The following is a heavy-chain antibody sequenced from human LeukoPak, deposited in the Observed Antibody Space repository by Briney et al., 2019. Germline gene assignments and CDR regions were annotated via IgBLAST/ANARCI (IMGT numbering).Heavy chain of an antibody. CDR2: IYYSGST. J-gene: IGHJ4*02. V-gene: IGHV4-59*11. Sequence: SETLSLTCTVSGGSISSHYWSWIRQPPGKGLEWIGYIYYSGSTNYNPSLKSRVTISVDTSKNQFSLKLSSVTAADTAVYYCARETLPYYGSGSYYQYYFDYWGQGTLVTVS. CDR1: GGSISSHY. D-gene: IGHD3-10*01. CDR3: ARETLPYYGSGSYYQYYFDY.